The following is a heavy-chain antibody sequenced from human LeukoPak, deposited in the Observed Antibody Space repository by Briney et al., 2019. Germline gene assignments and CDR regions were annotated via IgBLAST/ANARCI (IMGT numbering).Heavy chain of an antibody. V-gene: IGHV3-64*01. CDR1: GFTFSSYA. D-gene: IGHD2-2*01. Sequence: PGGSLRLSCAASGFTFSSYAMHWVRQAPGKGLEYVSAISSNGGSTYYANSVKGRFTISRDNSKNTLYLQMGSLRAEDTARYYCATLDSTKSVFWGRGTAVTVSS. CDR3: ATLDSTKSVF. J-gene: IGHJ1*01. CDR2: ISSNGGST.